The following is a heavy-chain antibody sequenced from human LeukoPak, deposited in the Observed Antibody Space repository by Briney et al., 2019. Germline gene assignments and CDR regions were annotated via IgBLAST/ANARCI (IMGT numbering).Heavy chain of an antibody. V-gene: IGHV4-34*01. D-gene: IGHD6-13*01. CDR2: INHSGST. CDR3: ARARIAAAGP. Sequence: PSETLSLTCAVYGGSFSGYYWSWIRQPPGKGLEWIGEINHSGSTNYNPSLKSRVTISVDTSKNQFSLKLSSVTAADTAVYYCARARIAAAGPWGQGTLVTVSS. CDR1: GGSFSGYY. J-gene: IGHJ5*02.